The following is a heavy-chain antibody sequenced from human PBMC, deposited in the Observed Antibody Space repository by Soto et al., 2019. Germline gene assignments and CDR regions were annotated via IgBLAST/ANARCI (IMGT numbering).Heavy chain of an antibody. V-gene: IGHV4-34*01. D-gene: IGHD4-17*01. CDR2: IHHTGST. CDR3: ASQRPSVTTFDY. Sequence: QVQLRQWGAGLVKPSETLSLTCAVYGGSFNGYYWNWIRQPPGKGLEWIGEIHHTGSTNYNPSLKSRVSIPVDTSKNQFSLRLNSVTAADTAVYYCASQRPSVTTFDYWGQGTLVTVSS. J-gene: IGHJ4*02. CDR1: GGSFNGYY.